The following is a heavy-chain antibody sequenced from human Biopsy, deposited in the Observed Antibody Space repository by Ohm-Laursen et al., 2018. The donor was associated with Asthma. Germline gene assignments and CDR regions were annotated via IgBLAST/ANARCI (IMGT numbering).Heavy chain of an antibody. CDR3: VRGSSSWHHGPFHYYYGLDV. CDR1: SGSGGYMRSGNYY. V-gene: IGHV4-39*01. J-gene: IGHJ6*02. D-gene: IGHD6-13*01. Sequence: SDTLSLTCSLSSGSGGYMRSGNYYWGWIRQPPGKGLEWIGSIYYSGTTYYNPSLESRVTVSADTSKNQFSLKLTSVTAADTAVYYCVRGSSSWHHGPFHYYYGLDVWGQETTATVSS. CDR2: IYYSGTT.